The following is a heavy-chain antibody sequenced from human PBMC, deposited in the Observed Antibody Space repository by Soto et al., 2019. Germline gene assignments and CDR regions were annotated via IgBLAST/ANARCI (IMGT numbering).Heavy chain of an antibody. V-gene: IGHV4-4*02. J-gene: IGHJ6*02. CDR3: LYGGDYYYYGMDV. Sequence: TSETLSLTCAVSGGSISSSNWWSWVRQPPGKGLEWIGEIYHSGSTNYNPSLKSRVTISVDKSKNQFSLKLSSVTAADTAAYYCLYGGDYYYYGMDVWGQGTTVTVSS. D-gene: IGHD3-10*01. CDR1: GGSISSSNW. CDR2: IYHSGST.